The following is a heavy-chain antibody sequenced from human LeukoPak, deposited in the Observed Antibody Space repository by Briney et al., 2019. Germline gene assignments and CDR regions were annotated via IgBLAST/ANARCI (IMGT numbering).Heavy chain of an antibody. D-gene: IGHD3-10*01. CDR2: ITSGSSYI. Sequence: GGSLRLSCAASGFSFSTYNMNWVRQAPGQRLEWVSSITSGSSYIYYADSVKGRFTISRDNAKNSLYLQVNSLRAEDTAVYYCARQITHWGQGTLVTVSS. J-gene: IGHJ4*02. V-gene: IGHV3-21*01. CDR1: GFSFSTYN. CDR3: ARQITH.